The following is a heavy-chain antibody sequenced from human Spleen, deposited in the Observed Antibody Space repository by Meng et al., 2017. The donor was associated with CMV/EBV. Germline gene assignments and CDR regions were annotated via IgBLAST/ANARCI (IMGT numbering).Heavy chain of an antibody. CDR2: INPSGGST. Sequence: CKASGYTFTSYYMHWVRQDPGQGLEWMGIINPSGGSTTYAQKFQGRVTMTRDTSTSTVYMELSSLRSEDTAVYYCARGLGSGSYYGYWGQGTLVTVSS. D-gene: IGHD1-26*01. CDR3: ARGLGSGSYYGY. V-gene: IGHV1-46*01. CDR1: GYTFTSYY. J-gene: IGHJ4*02.